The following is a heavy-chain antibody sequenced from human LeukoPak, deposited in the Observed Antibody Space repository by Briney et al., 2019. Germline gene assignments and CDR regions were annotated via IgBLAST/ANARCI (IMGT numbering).Heavy chain of an antibody. CDR2: ISGDGDST. Sequence: GGSLRLSCAASGFTFDDYALHWVPQAPGKGLEGVSLISGDGDSTYYGDSVKGRFTISRDNSKNSLYLQMDSLRTEDTALYYCAKDLGGWLRGDNDFWGQGTLVTVSS. D-gene: IGHD3-22*01. CDR3: AKDLGGWLRGDNDF. J-gene: IGHJ4*02. V-gene: IGHV3-43*02. CDR1: GFTFDDYA.